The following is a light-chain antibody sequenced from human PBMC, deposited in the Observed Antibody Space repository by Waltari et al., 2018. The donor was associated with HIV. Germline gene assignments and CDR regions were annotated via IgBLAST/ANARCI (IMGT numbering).Light chain of an antibody. CDR2: KVS. Sequence: DIQMTESASTLSASVVDRVTFTCRASRNIRNWLAWYQQKPGNAPKLLICKVSTLESGVPSRFSGSGSGTEFTLTISGLQPDDSATYYCQQFNYFWTFGQGTKVEIK. J-gene: IGKJ1*01. V-gene: IGKV1-5*03. CDR3: QQFNYFWT. CDR1: RNIRNW.